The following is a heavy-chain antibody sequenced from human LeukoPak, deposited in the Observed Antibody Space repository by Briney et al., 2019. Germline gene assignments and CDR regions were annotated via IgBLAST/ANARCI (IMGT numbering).Heavy chain of an antibody. CDR3: ARALVVVVVAARMNYYYGMDV. CDR1: GGSFSGYY. D-gene: IGHD2-15*01. V-gene: IGHV4-34*01. J-gene: IGHJ6*02. Sequence: SETLSLTCAVYGGSFSGYYWSWIRQPPGKGLEWIGEINHSGSTNYNPSLKSRVTISVDTSKNQFSQKLSSVTAADTAVYYCARALVVVVVAARMNYYYGMDVWGQGTTVTVSS. CDR2: INHSGST.